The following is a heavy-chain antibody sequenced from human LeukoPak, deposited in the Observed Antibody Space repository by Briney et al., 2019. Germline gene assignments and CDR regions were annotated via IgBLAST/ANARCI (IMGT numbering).Heavy chain of an antibody. CDR3: ARGLSSTSLETPGYYYYMDV. CDR2: ISAYNGNT. CDR1: GYTFTSYG. V-gene: IGHV1-18*01. Sequence: ASVKVSCKASGYTFTSYGISWVRQAPGQGLEWMGWISAYNGNTNYAQKLQGRVTMITDTSTSTAYMELRSLRSDDTAVYYCARGLSSTSLETPGYYYYMDVWGKGTTVTVSS. J-gene: IGHJ6*03. D-gene: IGHD2-2*01.